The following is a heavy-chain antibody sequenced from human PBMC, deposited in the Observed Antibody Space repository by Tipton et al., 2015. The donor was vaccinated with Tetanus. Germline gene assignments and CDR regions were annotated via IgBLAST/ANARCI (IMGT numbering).Heavy chain of an antibody. D-gene: IGHD3-22*01. CDR1: GGSISSSSYY. J-gene: IGHJ6*02. CDR3: ARPLKVVVIAYYYYGMDV. CDR2: IYYSGST. V-gene: IGHV4-39*01. Sequence: TLSLTCTVSGGSISSSSYYWGWIRQPPGKGLEWIGSIYYSGSTYYNPSLKSRVTISVDTSKNQFSLKLSSVTAADTAVYYCARPLKVVVIAYYYYGMDVWGQGTTVTVSS.